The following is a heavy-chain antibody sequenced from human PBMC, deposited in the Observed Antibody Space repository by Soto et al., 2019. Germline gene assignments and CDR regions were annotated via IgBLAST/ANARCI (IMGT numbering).Heavy chain of an antibody. CDR3: ARQYCYDSRDGL. CDR1: GGTFSSYA. Sequence: QVQLVQSGAEVKKPGSSVKVSCKASGGTFSSYAISWVRQAPGQGLEWMGGIIPIFGTANYAQKFQGRVXIXPXXSTSTANMELSSLRSEDTAVYYWARQYCYDSRDGLWGQGTLVTVSS. V-gene: IGHV1-69*05. D-gene: IGHD3-22*01. CDR2: IIPIFGTA. J-gene: IGHJ4*02.